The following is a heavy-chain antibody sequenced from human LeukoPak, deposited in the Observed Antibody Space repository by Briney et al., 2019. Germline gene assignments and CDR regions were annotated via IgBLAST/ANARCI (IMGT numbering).Heavy chain of an antibody. V-gene: IGHV1-2*02. J-gene: IGHJ5*02. CDR3: ARDASQYNWNYIGWFDP. Sequence: GASVKVSCKASGYTFTSYDINWVRQAPGQGLERMGWINPNSGGTNYAQKFQGRVTMTRDTSISTAYMELSRLRSDDTAVYYCARDASQYNWNYIGWFDPWGQGTLVTVSS. D-gene: IGHD1-7*01. CDR2: INPNSGGT. CDR1: GYTFTSYD.